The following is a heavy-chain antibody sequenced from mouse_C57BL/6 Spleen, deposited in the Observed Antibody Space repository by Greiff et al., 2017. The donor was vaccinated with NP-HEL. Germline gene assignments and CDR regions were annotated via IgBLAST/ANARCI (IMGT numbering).Heavy chain of an antibody. V-gene: IGHV5-9-1*02. CDR3: TRGYGNGGFAY. D-gene: IGHD2-1*01. CDR2: ISSGGDYI. J-gene: IGHJ3*01. CDR1: GFTFSSYA. Sequence: DVMLVESGEGLVKPGGSLKLSCAASGFTFSSYAMSWVRQTPEKRLEWVAYISSGGDYIYYADTVKGRFTISRDNARNTLYLQMSSLKSEDTAMYYCTRGYGNGGFAYWGQGTLVTVSA.